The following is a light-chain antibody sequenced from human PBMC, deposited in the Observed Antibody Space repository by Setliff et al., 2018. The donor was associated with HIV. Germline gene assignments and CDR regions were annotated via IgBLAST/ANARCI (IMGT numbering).Light chain of an antibody. Sequence: QSALTQPPSVSGAPGQRVTVSCTGSSSNIGAGFVVHWYKQFPGTAPKLLIYSFTNRPSGVPDQISGSKSGTSASLAIAGLQAEDEADYFCQSYDSRLSSYVFGTGTKVTVL. V-gene: IGLV1-40*01. CDR3: QSYDSRLSSYV. CDR2: SFT. J-gene: IGLJ1*01. CDR1: SSNIGAGFV.